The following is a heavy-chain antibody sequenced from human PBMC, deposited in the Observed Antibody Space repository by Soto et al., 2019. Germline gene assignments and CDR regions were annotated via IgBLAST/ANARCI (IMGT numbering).Heavy chain of an antibody. CDR1: RFTFSSYA. V-gene: IGHV3-23*01. J-gene: IGHJ3*01. CDR2: ISGSGGVT. D-gene: IGHD6-19*01. CDR3: AKIHSGSSEDAFDV. Sequence: EVQLLESGGGLVQPGGSQRLSCAASRFTFSSYAMSWVRQGPGKGLEWVTLISGSGGVTDYADSVKGRFTVSRDNSKNTMYRELNSLTAGDTAIYYCAKIHSGSSEDAFDVWGQGTVVTVSS.